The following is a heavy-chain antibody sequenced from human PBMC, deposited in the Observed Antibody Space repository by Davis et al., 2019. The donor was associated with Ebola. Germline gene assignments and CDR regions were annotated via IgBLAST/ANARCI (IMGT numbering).Heavy chain of an antibody. CDR1: GGIFSSYG. Sequence: AASVKVSCKASGGIFSSYGISWVRQAPGQGLEWMGWISAYNGNTNYAQILQGRVTMTTDTSTGTAYMELRSLRSDDTAVYFCARTSIVGTTTTASDIWGQGTKVTVSS. V-gene: IGHV1-18*01. CDR2: ISAYNGNT. J-gene: IGHJ3*02. CDR3: ARTSIVGTTTTASDI. D-gene: IGHD1-26*01.